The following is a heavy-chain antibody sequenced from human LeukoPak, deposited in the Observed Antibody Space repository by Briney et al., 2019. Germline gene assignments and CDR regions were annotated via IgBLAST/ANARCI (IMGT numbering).Heavy chain of an antibody. Sequence: ASVKVSCKASGYTFTGYYMHWVRQAPGQGLEWMGWINPNSGGTKYAQKFQGSVSMTRDTSISTAYMELSRLRSDDTAVYYCARDLRPYYDFWSGYNWFDPWGQGTLVTVSS. D-gene: IGHD3-3*01. J-gene: IGHJ5*02. CDR1: GYTFTGYY. CDR3: ARDLRPYYDFWSGYNWFDP. CDR2: INPNSGGT. V-gene: IGHV1-2*02.